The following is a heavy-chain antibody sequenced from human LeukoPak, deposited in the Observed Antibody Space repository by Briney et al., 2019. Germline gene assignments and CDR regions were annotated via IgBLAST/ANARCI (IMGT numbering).Heavy chain of an antibody. CDR1: GFTFSSYA. CDR3: AKGSMVQGVIGVYYYYYYMDV. CDR2: ISGSGGST. J-gene: IGHJ6*03. V-gene: IGHV3-23*01. D-gene: IGHD3-10*01. Sequence: PGGSLRLSCAASGFTFSSYAMSWVRQAPGKGLEWVSAISGSGGSTYYADSVKGRFTISRDNSKNTLYLQMNSLRAEDTAVYYCAKGSMVQGVIGVYYYYYYMDVWGKGTTVTVSS.